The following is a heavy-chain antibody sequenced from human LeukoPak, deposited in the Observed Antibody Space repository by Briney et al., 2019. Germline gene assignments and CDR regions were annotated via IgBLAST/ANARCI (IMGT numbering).Heavy chain of an antibody. CDR3: AKDRSSRYDFWSGSFSHYYYYYMDV. J-gene: IGHJ6*03. Sequence: GGSLRLSCAASGFTFSSYAMSWVRQAPGKGLEWVSAISGGSADYADSVKGRFSTSIDNSKNTLYLEMNRLRAEDTAVYYCAKDRSSRYDFWSGSFSHYYYYYMDVWGKGTTVTVSS. V-gene: IGHV3-23*01. D-gene: IGHD3-3*01. CDR2: ISGGSA. CDR1: GFTFSSYA.